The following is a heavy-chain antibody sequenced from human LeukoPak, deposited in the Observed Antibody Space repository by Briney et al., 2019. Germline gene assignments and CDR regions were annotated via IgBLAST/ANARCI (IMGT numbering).Heavy chain of an antibody. J-gene: IGHJ4*02. D-gene: IGHD2-15*01. Sequence: GGSLRLSCAASGFTFNKYAMSWVRQAPGKGLEWVSGISDSGGSTYYADSVKGRFIISRDNSKNTLYLQMNSLRAEDTALYYCAKAWWNSHLGFDCWGQGTLVTVSS. CDR3: AKAWWNSHLGFDC. CDR2: ISDSGGST. CDR1: GFTFNKYA. V-gene: IGHV3-23*01.